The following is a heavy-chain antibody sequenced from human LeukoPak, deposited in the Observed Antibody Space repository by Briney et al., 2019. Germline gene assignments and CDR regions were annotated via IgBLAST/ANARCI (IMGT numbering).Heavy chain of an antibody. CDR2: ISAYDGNT. D-gene: IGHD3-22*01. J-gene: IGHJ5*02. Sequence: ASVKVSCKASGYTFTSYGITWVRQAPGQGLEWMGWISAYDGNTNYAQKLQGRVTMTTDTSTSTAYMELRSLRSDDTAVYYCARDPVTYFYDTSGHPSANWFDPWGQGTLATVSS. V-gene: IGHV1-18*01. CDR3: ARDPVTYFYDTSGHPSANWFDP. CDR1: GYTFTSYG.